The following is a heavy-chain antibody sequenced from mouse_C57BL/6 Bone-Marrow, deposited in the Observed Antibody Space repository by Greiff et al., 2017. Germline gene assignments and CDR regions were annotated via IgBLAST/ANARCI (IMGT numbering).Heavy chain of an antibody. Sequence: EVMLVESGPGLAKPSQTLSLTCSVTGYSITSAYWNWIRKFPGNKLEYMGYISYSGSTYYNPSLKSRISITRDTSKNQYYLQLNSVTTEDTATYXCARDSNYVFDYWGQGTTLTVSS. V-gene: IGHV3-8*01. CDR1: GYSITSAY. D-gene: IGHD2-5*01. CDR3: ARDSNYVFDY. J-gene: IGHJ2*01. CDR2: ISYSGST.